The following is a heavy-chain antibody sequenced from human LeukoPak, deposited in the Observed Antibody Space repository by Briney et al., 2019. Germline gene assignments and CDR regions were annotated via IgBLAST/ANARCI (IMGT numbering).Heavy chain of an antibody. CDR2: IGTYDGDT. D-gene: IGHD3-22*01. CDR3: ARSNYYDSSGYYY. Sequence: ASVKVSCKASGYTFTNYGISWVRQAPGQGLEWMGWIGTYDGDTNFAQRVEGRVTLTIDTSTNTAYMELRSLRSDDTAMYYCARSNYYDSSGYYYWGQGTLVTVSS. V-gene: IGHV1-18*01. J-gene: IGHJ4*02. CDR1: GYTFTNYG.